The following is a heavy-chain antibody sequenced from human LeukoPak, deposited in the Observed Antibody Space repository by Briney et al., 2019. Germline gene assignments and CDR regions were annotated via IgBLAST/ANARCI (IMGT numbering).Heavy chain of an antibody. D-gene: IGHD3-16*01. CDR1: GGSISSGSYY. J-gene: IGHJ4*02. Sequence: SETLSLTCTVSGGSISSGSYYWTWIRQPAGKGLEWVGRIYTRGSTNYNPSLKSRVTISVDTSKNQFSLKLSSVAAADTAVYYCARGNYDYVWGGIDYWGQGTLVTVSS. V-gene: IGHV4-61*02. CDR2: IYTRGST. CDR3: ARGNYDYVWGGIDY.